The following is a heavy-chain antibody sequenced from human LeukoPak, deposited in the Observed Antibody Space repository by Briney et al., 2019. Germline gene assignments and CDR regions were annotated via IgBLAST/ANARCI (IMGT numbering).Heavy chain of an antibody. CDR2: INPNSGGT. V-gene: IGHV1-2*02. J-gene: IGHJ4*01. CDR3: ARTLYDVLSGFDF. Sequence: VASVKVSCKASGYTFTGYYMHWVRQAPGQGLEWMGWINPNSGGTNYAQKFQGRVTMTRDRSTDTVTMELSSLTSDDTAVYYCARTLYDVLSGFDFWGQGTLVTVSA. D-gene: IGHD3-3*01. CDR1: GYTFTGYY.